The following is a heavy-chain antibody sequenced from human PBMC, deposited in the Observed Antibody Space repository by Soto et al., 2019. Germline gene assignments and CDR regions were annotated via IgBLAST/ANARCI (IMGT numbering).Heavy chain of an antibody. J-gene: IGHJ3*01. Sequence: ASVKVSCKVSGYTLTELSMHWVRQAPGKGLEWMGGFDPEDGETIYAQKFQGRVTMTEDTSTDTAYMELSSLRSEDTAVYYCAKRATNHDAFDVWGQGTMVTVSS. V-gene: IGHV1-24*01. CDR2: FDPEDGET. CDR3: AKRATNHDAFDV. CDR1: GYTLTELS. D-gene: IGHD5-12*01.